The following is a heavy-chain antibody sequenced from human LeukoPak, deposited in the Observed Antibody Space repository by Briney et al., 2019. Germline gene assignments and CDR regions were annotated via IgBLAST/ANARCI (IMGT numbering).Heavy chain of an antibody. CDR2: IYLYGTT. D-gene: IGHD1/OR15-1a*01. CDR1: IGSISSSKW. CDR3: ARQKWEQQGRDYYFNGLDV. Sequence: SETLSLTCSVSIGSISSSKWWSWVCQSPVKGLEWIGEIYLYGTTNYNPSFTSRVTMSVDRSRNQFSLKLTSVTAADTAVYYCARQKWEQQGRDYYFNGLDVWGPGTTVIVSS. J-gene: IGHJ6*02. V-gene: IGHV4-4*02.